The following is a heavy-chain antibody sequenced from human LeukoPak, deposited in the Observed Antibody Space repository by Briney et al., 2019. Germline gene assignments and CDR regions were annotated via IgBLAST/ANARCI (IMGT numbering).Heavy chain of an antibody. V-gene: IGHV1-69*01. CDR1: GGTFSSYA. J-gene: IGHJ6*04. CDR3: AGVGCSSTSCYGGGWYYYGMDV. CDR2: IIPIFGTA. Sequence: SVKVSSKASGGTFSSYAISWVRQAPGQGLEWMGGIIPIFGTANYAQKFQGRVTITADESTSTAYMELSSLRSEDTAVYYCAGVGCSSTSCYGGGWYYYGMDVWGKGTTVTVSS. D-gene: IGHD2-2*01.